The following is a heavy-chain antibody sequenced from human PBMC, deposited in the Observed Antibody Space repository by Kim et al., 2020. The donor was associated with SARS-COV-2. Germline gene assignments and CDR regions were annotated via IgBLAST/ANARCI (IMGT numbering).Heavy chain of an antibody. Sequence: GGSLRLSCAASGFTFDDYAMHWVRQAPGKGLEWVSGISWNSGSIGYADSVKGRFTISRDNAKNSLYLQMNSLRAEDTALYYCAKDNFSGSTSCCVGDAFDIWGQGTMVTVSS. V-gene: IGHV3-9*01. J-gene: IGHJ3*02. CDR2: ISWNSGSI. CDR3: AKDNFSGSTSCCVGDAFDI. CDR1: GFTFDDYA. D-gene: IGHD2-2*01.